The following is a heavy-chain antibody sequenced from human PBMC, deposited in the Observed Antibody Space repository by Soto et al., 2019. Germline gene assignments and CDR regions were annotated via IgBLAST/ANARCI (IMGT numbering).Heavy chain of an antibody. J-gene: IGHJ6*02. CDR1: GYTFTAYY. CDR2: INPKFGDT. D-gene: IGHD3-10*02. Sequence: QVQLVQSGAEVKEPGDSVRVSCEASGYTFTAYYIHWVRQAPGQGLEWMGWINPKFGDTTYAQDFQCRVSMTRDMYISTVYMELSRLTSDDTAIYYCARNMDYYYGRGSGNGHGVWGQGTTVTVFS. V-gene: IGHV1-2*02. CDR3: ARNMDYYYGRGSGNGHGV.